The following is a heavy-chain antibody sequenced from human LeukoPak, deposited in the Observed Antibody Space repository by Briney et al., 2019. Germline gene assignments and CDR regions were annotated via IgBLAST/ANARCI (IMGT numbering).Heavy chain of an antibody. CDR1: GFTLTSHW. V-gene: IGHV3-33*08. CDR2: IWYDGSNK. J-gene: IGHJ3*02. Sequence: PGGSLRLSCAVSGFTLTSHWMTWVRQAPGKGLEWVAVIWYDGSNKYYADSVKGRFTISRDNSKNTLYLQMNSLRAEDTAVYYCARGATNDAFDIWGQGTMVTVSS. CDR3: ARGATNDAFDI. D-gene: IGHD5-12*01.